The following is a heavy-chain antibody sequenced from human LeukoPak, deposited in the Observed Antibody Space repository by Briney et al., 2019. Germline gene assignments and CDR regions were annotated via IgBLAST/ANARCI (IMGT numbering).Heavy chain of an antibody. D-gene: IGHD3-10*01. Sequence: SETLSLTCTVSGGSISSGDYYWSWLRQPPGKGLEWIGYIYYSGSTYYNPSLKSRVTISVDTSKNQFSLKLSSVTAADTAVYYCARDRAITMVRVYYYYGMDVWGQGTTVTVSS. J-gene: IGHJ6*02. V-gene: IGHV4-30-4*01. CDR2: IYYSGST. CDR1: GGSISSGDYY. CDR3: ARDRAITMVRVYYYYGMDV.